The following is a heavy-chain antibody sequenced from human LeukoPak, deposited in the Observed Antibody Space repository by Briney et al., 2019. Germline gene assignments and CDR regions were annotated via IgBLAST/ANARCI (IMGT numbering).Heavy chain of an antibody. CDR2: IKPDGTLT. Sequence: GGSLRLSCAASGFTFREYWMGYVRQTAGRGLKWVALIKPDGTLTQYVDAVRGRFTISRDNAQNSLSLQMKSLGVEDTAVYYCVRFGVAYGMDVWGQGTTVTVS. D-gene: IGHD3-3*01. CDR1: GFTFREYW. J-gene: IGHJ6*02. CDR3: VRFGVAYGMDV. V-gene: IGHV3-7*01.